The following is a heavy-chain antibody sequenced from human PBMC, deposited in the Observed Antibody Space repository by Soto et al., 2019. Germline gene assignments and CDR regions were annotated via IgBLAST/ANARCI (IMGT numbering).Heavy chain of an antibody. V-gene: IGHV1-69*01. D-gene: IGHD6-6*01. J-gene: IGHJ4*02. CDR2: IIPIFGTA. Sequence: QVQLVQSGAEVKKPGSSVKVSCKASGGTFSSYAISWVRQAPGQGLEWMGGIIPIFGTANYAQKFQGRVTITADESTSTAYMELSSLRSEDTAVYYCARGTRTPYSSSSGTSYFDYWGQGTLVTVSS. CDR1: GGTFSSYA. CDR3: ARGTRTPYSSSSGTSYFDY.